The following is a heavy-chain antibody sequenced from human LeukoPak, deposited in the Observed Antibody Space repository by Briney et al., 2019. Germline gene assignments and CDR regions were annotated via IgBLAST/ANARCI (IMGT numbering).Heavy chain of an antibody. J-gene: IGHJ4*02. Sequence: GRSLRLSCAASGFTFDDYAMHWVRQAPGKGLEWVSGISWNSGSIGYADSVKGRFTISRDNAKNSLYLQMNSLRAEDTALYYCAKGKARYGSKMSVDYWGQGTLVTVSS. CDR3: AKGKARYGSKMSVDY. CDR2: ISWNSGSI. D-gene: IGHD4-23*01. CDR1: GFTFDDYA. V-gene: IGHV3-9*01.